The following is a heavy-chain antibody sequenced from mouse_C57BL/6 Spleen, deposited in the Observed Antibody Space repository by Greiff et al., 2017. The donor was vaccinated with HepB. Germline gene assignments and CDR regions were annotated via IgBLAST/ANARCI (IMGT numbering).Heavy chain of an antibody. V-gene: IGHV5-4*01. J-gene: IGHJ4*01. CDR3: ARDRFITTLVAGDAMDY. CDR2: ISDGGSYT. D-gene: IGHD1-1*01. CDR1: GFTFSSYA. Sequence: EVHLVESGGGLVKPGGSLKLSCAASGFTFSSYAMSWVRQTPEKRLEWVATISDGGSYTYYPDNVKGRFTISRDNAKNNLYLQMSHLKSEDTARYYCARDRFITTLVAGDAMDYWGQGTSVTVSS.